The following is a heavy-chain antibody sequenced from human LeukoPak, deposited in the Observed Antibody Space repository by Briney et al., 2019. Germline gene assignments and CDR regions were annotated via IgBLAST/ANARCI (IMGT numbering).Heavy chain of an antibody. J-gene: IGHJ4*02. CDR2: IYHSGST. V-gene: IGHV4-59*01. D-gene: IGHD6-19*01. CDR3: ARVSSGWNSENHFDY. Sequence: SETLSLTCTVSGGSISTYYWNWIRQPPGKGLEWIGYIYHSGSTNYNPSLQSRVTISVDTSKNQFSLKLSSVTAADTAVYYCARVSSGWNSENHFDYWGQGTLVTVSS. CDR1: GGSISTYY.